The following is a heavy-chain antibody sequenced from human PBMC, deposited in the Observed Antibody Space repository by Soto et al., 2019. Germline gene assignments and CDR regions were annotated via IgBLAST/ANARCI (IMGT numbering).Heavy chain of an antibody. CDR1: GFTFSNYG. Sequence: PGGSLRLCCAASGFTFSNYGMHWVRQAPGKGLEWVALIWFDGSDKYYADSVKGRFTMSRDNSKNTVYLQMNSLRAEDTAMYYCARLYCSSPSCYSVGAFEIRGQGTMVTVSS. CDR2: IWFDGSDK. V-gene: IGHV3-33*01. CDR3: ARLYCSSPSCYSVGAFEI. J-gene: IGHJ3*02. D-gene: IGHD2-2*01.